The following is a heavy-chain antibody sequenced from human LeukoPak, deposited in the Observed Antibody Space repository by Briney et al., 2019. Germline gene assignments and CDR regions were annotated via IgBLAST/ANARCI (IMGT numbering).Heavy chain of an antibody. CDR2: IYYSGST. J-gene: IGHJ3*02. Sequence: SETLSLTCTVSGGSVSSGSYYWSWIRQHPGKGLEWIGYIYYSGSTYYNPSLKSRVTISVDTSKNQFSLKLSSVSAADTAVYYCARDLNEPSAFDIWGQGTMVTVSS. V-gene: IGHV4-31*03. CDR1: GGSVSSGSYY. CDR3: ARDLNEPSAFDI. D-gene: IGHD2-8*01.